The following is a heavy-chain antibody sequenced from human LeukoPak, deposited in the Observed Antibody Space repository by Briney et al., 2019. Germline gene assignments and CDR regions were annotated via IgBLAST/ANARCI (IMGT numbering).Heavy chain of an antibody. D-gene: IGHD3-9*01. Sequence: GASVKVSCKASGYTFTGYYMHWVRQATGQGLEWMGWMNPNSGNTGYAQKFQGRVTMTRNTSISTAYMELSSLRSGDTAVYYCAIFYDILTGYNDAFDIWGQGTMVTVSS. CDR2: MNPNSGNT. CDR3: AIFYDILTGYNDAFDI. V-gene: IGHV1-8*02. J-gene: IGHJ3*02. CDR1: GYTFTGYY.